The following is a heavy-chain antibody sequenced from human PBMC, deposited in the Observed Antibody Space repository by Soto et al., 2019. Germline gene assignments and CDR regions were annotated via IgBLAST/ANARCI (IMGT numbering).Heavy chain of an antibody. V-gene: IGHV3-53*01. Sequence: GGSLRLSCAASGFTVSSNYMSWVRQAPGKGLEWVSVIYSGGSTYYADSVKGRFTISRDNSKNTLYLQMNSLRAEDTAVYYCHGATIFGVVIHGMDVWGQGTTVTVSS. CDR2: IYSGGST. CDR3: HGATIFGVVIHGMDV. J-gene: IGHJ6*02. CDR1: GFTVSSNY. D-gene: IGHD3-3*01.